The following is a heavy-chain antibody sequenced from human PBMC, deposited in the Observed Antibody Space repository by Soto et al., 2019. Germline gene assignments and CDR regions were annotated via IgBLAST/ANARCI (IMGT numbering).Heavy chain of an antibody. Sequence: SVKVSCKASGFTFTSSAMQWVRQARGQRLEWIGWIVVGSGNTNYAQKFQERVTITRDMSTSTAYMELSSLRAEDTAVYYCAKDGGPNWDHGMDVWGQGTTVTVSS. CDR3: AKDGGPNWDHGMDV. CDR2: IVVGSGNT. D-gene: IGHD1-1*01. V-gene: IGHV1-58*02. J-gene: IGHJ6*02. CDR1: GFTFTSSA.